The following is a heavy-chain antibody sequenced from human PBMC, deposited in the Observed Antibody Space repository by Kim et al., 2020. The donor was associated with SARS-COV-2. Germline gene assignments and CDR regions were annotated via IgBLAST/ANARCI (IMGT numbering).Heavy chain of an antibody. CDR3: AKDKMVRTIVGVVTRGGYYYYMDV. CDR2: ISGSGGRT. CDR1: GFTFSSYA. D-gene: IGHD3-3*01. V-gene: IGHV3-23*01. J-gene: IGHJ6*03. Sequence: GGSLRLSCAASGFTFSSYAMSWVRQAPGKGLEWVSAISGSGGRTYYADSGKGRFTIARDNSKNTMYLQMNSLRAEDTAVYYCAKDKMVRTIVGVVTRGGYYYYMDVWGKGTTVTVSS.